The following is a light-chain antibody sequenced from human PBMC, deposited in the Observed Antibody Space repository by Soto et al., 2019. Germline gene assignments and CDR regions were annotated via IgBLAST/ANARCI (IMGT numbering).Light chain of an antibody. CDR1: ENVSNNY. Sequence: EVVLTQSPGTLSLSPGERATLSCRASENVSNNYLAWYQQKPGQAPRLLIFGSSDRAAGFPDRFSGSGSGTDFTLTISRLEPEDCAVYYCQQYGSSPPYTFGQGTKLEIK. J-gene: IGKJ2*01. CDR3: QQYGSSPPYT. CDR2: GSS. V-gene: IGKV3-20*01.